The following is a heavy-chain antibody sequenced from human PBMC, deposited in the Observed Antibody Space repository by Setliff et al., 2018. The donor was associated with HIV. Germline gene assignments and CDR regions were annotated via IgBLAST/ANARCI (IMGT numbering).Heavy chain of an antibody. CDR2: IYYSGST. D-gene: IGHD3-3*01. V-gene: IGHV4-39*07. CDR3: ARRFLEWFPPSYFYYYMDV. CDR1: GGSISSSNYY. Sequence: PSETLSLTCTVSGGSISSSNYYWGWIRQPPGKGLEWIGSIYYSGSTYYNPSLKSRVTISVETSKNQFSLKLSSVTAADTAVYYCARRFLEWFPPSYFYYYMDVWGKGTTVTVSS. J-gene: IGHJ6*03.